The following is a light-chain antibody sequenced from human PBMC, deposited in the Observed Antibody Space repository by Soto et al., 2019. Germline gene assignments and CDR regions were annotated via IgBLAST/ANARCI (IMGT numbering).Light chain of an antibody. Sequence: QSVLTQPPSVSGAPGQTVTISCTGSSSNIGAGFDVHWYQQVPGTAPKLLIYDNDQRPSGIPDRFSGSKSGTSATLVITGLQTGDEADYYCGTWDRSLSVYVFGFGTKLTVL. J-gene: IGLJ1*01. CDR3: GTWDRSLSVYV. V-gene: IGLV1-51*01. CDR2: DND. CDR1: SSNIGAGFD.